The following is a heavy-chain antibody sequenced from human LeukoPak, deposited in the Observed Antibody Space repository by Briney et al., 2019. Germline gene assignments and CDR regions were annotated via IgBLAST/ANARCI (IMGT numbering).Heavy chain of an antibody. Sequence: ASVKVSCKASGYTFTGYYMHWVRQAPGQGLEWMVWINPNSGGTNYAQKFQGRVTMTRDTSISTAYMDLSRLRSDDTAVYYCARSNYDSSGYYSRPYYYGMDVWGQGTTVTVSS. V-gene: IGHV1-2*02. CDR2: INPNSGGT. J-gene: IGHJ6*02. CDR3: ARSNYDSSGYYSRPYYYGMDV. D-gene: IGHD3-22*01. CDR1: GYTFTGYY.